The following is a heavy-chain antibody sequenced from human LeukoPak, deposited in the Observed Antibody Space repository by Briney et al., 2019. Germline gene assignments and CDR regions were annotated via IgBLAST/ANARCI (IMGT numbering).Heavy chain of an antibody. J-gene: IGHJ6*02. D-gene: IGHD5-12*01. V-gene: IGHV5-51*01. CDR1: GYSFSRYW. CDR3: ARGYSGYYYYYGMDV. Sequence: GESLKISCKGSGYSFSRYWIGWVRQMPGKGLEWMGIIYPGDSDTRYSPSFQGQVTMSADKYISTAYLQWSSLKDSDTAMYYCARGYSGYYYYYGMDVWGQGTTVTVTS. CDR2: IYPGDSDT.